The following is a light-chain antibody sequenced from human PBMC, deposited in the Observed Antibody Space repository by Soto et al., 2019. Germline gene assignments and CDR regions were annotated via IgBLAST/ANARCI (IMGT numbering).Light chain of an antibody. CDR2: EGS. J-gene: IGLJ2*01. CDR3: YSYAGSSTFPAV. CDR1: SSDVGSYNL. V-gene: IGLV2-23*03. Sequence: QSALTQPASVSGTPGQSITISCTGTSSDVGSYNLVSWYQQHPGKAPKLIIYEGSKRPSGVSNRFSGSKSGNTASLRISGLRAEDEADYFCYSYAGSSTFPAVFGGGTKLTVL.